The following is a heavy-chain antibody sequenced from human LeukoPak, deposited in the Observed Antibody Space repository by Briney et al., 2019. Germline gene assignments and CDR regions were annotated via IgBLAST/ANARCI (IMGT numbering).Heavy chain of an antibody. CDR2: IYYSGST. V-gene: IGHV4-39*01. CDR3: ARHPSKQGLGYYYMDV. D-gene: IGHD6-19*01. J-gene: IGHJ6*03. CDR1: GGSISSSSYY. Sequence: SETLSLTCTVSGGSISSSSYYWGWIRQPPGKGLEWIGSIYYSGSTYYNPSLKSRVTISVDTSKNQFSLKLSSVTAADTAVYYCARHPSKQGLGYYYMDVWGKGTTVTVSS.